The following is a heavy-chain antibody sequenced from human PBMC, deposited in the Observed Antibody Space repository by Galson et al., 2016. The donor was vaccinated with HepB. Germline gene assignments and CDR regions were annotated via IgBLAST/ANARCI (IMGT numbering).Heavy chain of an antibody. D-gene: IGHD5-18*01. CDR1: RGIFSSYA. CDR3: ARAPDTAMALYYFDY. CDR2: IIPILGIA. Sequence: SVKVSCRASRGIFSSYAISWVRQAPGQGLEWMGGIIPILGIANNAQKFQGRVTITADESTSTAYMELSSLRSEDTALYYCARAPDTAMALYYFDYWGQGTLVTVSS. V-gene: IGHV1-69*10. J-gene: IGHJ4*02.